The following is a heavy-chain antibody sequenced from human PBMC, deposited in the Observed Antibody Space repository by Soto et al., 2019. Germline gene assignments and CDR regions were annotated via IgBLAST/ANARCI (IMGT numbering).Heavy chain of an antibody. V-gene: IGHV3-30*18. J-gene: IGHJ4*02. CDR3: AKIFMAPPLDY. Sequence: GGSLRLSCAASGFTFSRYGMHWVRQAPGKGLEWVAVISYDGSNKYYADSVKGRFTISRDNSKNTLYLQMNSLRAEDTAVYYCAKIFMAPPLDYWGQGTLVTVSS. D-gene: IGHD3-3*01. CDR1: GFTFSRYG. CDR2: ISYDGSNK.